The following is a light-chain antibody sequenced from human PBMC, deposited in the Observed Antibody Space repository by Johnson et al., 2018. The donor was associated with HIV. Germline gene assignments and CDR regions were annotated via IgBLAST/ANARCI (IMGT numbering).Light chain of an antibody. V-gene: IGLV1-51*01. J-gene: IGLJ1*01. CDR2: DNN. CDR1: SSNIGDNY. CDR3: GTWDSRLSAWS. Sequence: QSILTQPPSVSTAPGQKVTISCSGSSSNIGDNYVSWYQQLPGTAPKLLIYDNNKRPSGIPDRFSGSKYGTSATLAITGLQPGDEADYYCGTWDSRLSAWSFGTGTKVAFL.